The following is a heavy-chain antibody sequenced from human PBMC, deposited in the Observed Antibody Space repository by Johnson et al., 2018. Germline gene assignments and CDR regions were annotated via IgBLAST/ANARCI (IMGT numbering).Heavy chain of an antibody. Sequence: VQLVESGGGLVQPGGSLRLSCTASGFTFSNFLIAWVRQTPGKGLEWVSAVDGSGDNPYYIDSVKGRFTIYRENYKNLIYLYMNSLRGDDTAVYYCAREKQWLTIRYLDYWGQGTLVTVSS. CDR3: AREKQWLTIRYLDY. CDR2: VDGSGDNP. D-gene: IGHD6-19*01. V-gene: IGHV3-23*04. CDR1: GFTFSNFL. J-gene: IGHJ4*02.